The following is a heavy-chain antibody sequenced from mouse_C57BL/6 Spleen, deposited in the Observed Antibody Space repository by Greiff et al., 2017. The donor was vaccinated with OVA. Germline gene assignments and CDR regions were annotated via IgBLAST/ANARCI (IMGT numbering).Heavy chain of an antibody. CDR2: IDPSDSYT. J-gene: IGHJ2*01. CDR3: ARGDDYGFGY. V-gene: IGHV1-50*01. Sequence: VQLQQPGAELVKPGASVKLSCKASGYTFTSYWMQWVKQRPGQGLEWIGEIDPSDSYTNYNQKFTGKATLTVDTSSSTAYMQLSRLTSEDSAVYYCARGDDYGFGYWGKGTTLSVSS. CDR1: GYTFTSYW. D-gene: IGHD2-4*01.